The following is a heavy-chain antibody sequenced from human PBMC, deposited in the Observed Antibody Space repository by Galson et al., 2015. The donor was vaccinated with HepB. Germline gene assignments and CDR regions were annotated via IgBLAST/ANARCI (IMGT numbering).Heavy chain of an antibody. D-gene: IGHD3/OR15-3a*01. CDR2: ISASGGAT. J-gene: IGHJ3*02. Sequence: SLRLSCAASGFPFSNYAMHWVRQAPGKGLEWVSSISASGGATFYADSVRGRFTISRDNSKNTLYLQMSRLRVEDTAVYYCAREGLRHGAIDIWGQGTMVTVSP. V-gene: IGHV3-23*01. CDR1: GFPFSNYA. CDR3: AREGLRHGAIDI.